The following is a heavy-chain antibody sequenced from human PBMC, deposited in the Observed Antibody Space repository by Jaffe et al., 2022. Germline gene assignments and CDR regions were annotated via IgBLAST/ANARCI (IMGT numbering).Heavy chain of an antibody. CDR3: AKDLTPTVTTFRGFDY. V-gene: IGHV3-23*01. D-gene: IGHD4-17*01. J-gene: IGHJ4*02. CDR2: ISGSGGST. CDR1: GFTFSSYA. Sequence: EVQLLESGGGLVQPGGSLRLSCAASGFTFSSYAMSWVRQAPGKGLEWVSAISGSGGSTYYADSVKGRFTISRDNSKNTLYLQMNSLRAEDTAVYYCAKDLTPTVTTFRGFDYWGQGTLVTVSS.